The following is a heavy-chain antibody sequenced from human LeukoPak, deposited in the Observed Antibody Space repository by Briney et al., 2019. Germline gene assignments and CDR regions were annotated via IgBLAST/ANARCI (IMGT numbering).Heavy chain of an antibody. CDR3: ARDPDGGSMDI. D-gene: IGHD2/OR15-2a*01. CDR1: GGSISSSSYY. J-gene: IGHJ3*02. CDR2: IYYSGST. V-gene: IGHV4-39*07. Sequence: SSETLSLTCTVSGGSISSSSYYWGWIRQPPGKGLEWIGSIYYSGSTYYNPSLKSRVTISVDTSKNQFSLKLSSVTAADTAVYYCARDPDGGSMDIWGQGTMVTVSS.